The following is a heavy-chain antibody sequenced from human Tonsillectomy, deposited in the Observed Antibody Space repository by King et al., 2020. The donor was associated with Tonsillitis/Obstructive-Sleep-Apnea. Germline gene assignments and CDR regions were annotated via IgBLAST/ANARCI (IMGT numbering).Heavy chain of an antibody. J-gene: IGHJ6*03. Sequence: VQLVESGGGVVQPGRSLRLSCAVSGFTFSTYAMYWVRQAPGKGLEWVAVISYDGSNKFYADSVEGRFTISRDNSKNTLYLQMNSLRTEDTAIYHCVRDPHLMAFYYYYMDVWGKGTTVTVSS. CDR2: ISYDGSNK. CDR1: GFTFSTYA. V-gene: IGHV3-30*04. D-gene: IGHD2-8*01. CDR3: VRDPHLMAFYYYYMDV.